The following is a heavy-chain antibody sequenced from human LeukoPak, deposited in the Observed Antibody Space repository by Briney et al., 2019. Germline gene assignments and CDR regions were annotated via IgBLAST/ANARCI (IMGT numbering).Heavy chain of an antibody. V-gene: IGHV1-69*01. Sequence: GASVKVSCKASGGTFSSYAISWVRQAPGQGLEWMGGIIPIFGTANYAQKFQGRVTITADESTSTAYMELSSLRSEDTAVYYCARGGAIFGWVHYYYGMDVWGQGTTVTVSS. D-gene: IGHD3-3*01. CDR3: ARGGAIFGWVHYYYGMDV. CDR2: IIPIFGTA. CDR1: GGTFSSYA. J-gene: IGHJ6*02.